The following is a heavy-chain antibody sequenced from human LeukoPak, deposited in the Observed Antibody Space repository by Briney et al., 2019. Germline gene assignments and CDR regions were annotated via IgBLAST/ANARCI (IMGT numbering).Heavy chain of an antibody. Sequence: PGGSLRLSCAASGFTVSNYGMNWVRQAPGEGLEWVSYISSSGTTIYYADSVKGRFTISRDNAKNSLHLQMYSLRDEDTAVYYCARVTGTWWADYWGQGTLVTVSS. D-gene: IGHD2-8*02. CDR1: GFTVSNYG. CDR2: ISSSGTTI. CDR3: ARVTGTWWADY. J-gene: IGHJ4*02. V-gene: IGHV3-48*02.